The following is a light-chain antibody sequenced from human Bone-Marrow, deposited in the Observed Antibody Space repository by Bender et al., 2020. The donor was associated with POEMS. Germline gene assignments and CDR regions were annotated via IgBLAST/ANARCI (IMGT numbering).Light chain of an antibody. Sequence: SYEVTQPPSVSVSPGQTASITCSGDDLGDKYVAWYQQKPGQSPVLVIYQDTKRPSGIPERFSGSNSGNTATLTISGTQAMDKADYYCQAWDTYSVIFGGGTTLTVL. J-gene: IGLJ2*01. V-gene: IGLV3-1*01. CDR1: DLGDKY. CDR2: QDT. CDR3: QAWDTYSVI.